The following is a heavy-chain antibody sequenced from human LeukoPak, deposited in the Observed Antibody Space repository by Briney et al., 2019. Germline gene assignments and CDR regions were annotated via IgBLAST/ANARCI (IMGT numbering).Heavy chain of an antibody. J-gene: IGHJ4*02. CDR2: MWYDGGNK. CDR1: GFTFSHYG. CDR3: AKDAAGPEY. D-gene: IGHD6-13*01. V-gene: IGHV3-33*06. Sequence: PGRSLRLSCAASGFTFSHYGMHWVRQAPGKGLEWVALMWYDGGNKYYADSVKGRFTISRDNSNNTLYLQMNSLRAEDTAVYYCAKDAAGPEYWGQGTLVTVSS.